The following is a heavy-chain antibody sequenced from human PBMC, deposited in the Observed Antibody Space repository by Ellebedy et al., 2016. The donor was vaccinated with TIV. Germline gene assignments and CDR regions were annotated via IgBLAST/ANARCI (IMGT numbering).Heavy chain of an antibody. Sequence: SVKVSXXASGGTFSSYAISWVRQAPGQGLEWMGGIIPIFGTANYAQKFQGRVTITADESTSTAYMELSSLRSEDTAVYYCAREGCSGGSCYFSRDYSDYWGQGTLVTVSS. D-gene: IGHD2-15*01. J-gene: IGHJ4*02. V-gene: IGHV1-69*13. CDR1: GGTFSSYA. CDR3: AREGCSGGSCYFSRDYSDY. CDR2: IIPIFGTA.